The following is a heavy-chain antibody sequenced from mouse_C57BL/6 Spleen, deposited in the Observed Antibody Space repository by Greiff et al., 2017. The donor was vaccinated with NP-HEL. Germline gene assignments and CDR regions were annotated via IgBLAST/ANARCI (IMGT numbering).Heavy chain of an antibody. CDR1: GYSFTDYN. CDR2: INPNYGTT. J-gene: IGHJ1*03. Sequence: VQLKQSGPELVKPGASVKISCKASGYSFTDYNMNWVKQSNGKSLEWIGVINPNYGTTSYNQKFKGKATLTVDQSSSTAYMQLNSLTSEDSAVYYCAPHYYGSTSRYFDVWGTGTTVTVSS. CDR3: APHYYGSTSRYFDV. D-gene: IGHD1-1*01. V-gene: IGHV1-39*01.